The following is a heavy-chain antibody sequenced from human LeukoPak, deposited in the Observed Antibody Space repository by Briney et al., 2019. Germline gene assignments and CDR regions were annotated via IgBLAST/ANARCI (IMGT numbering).Heavy chain of an antibody. D-gene: IGHD3-10*01. J-gene: IGHJ4*02. Sequence: SETLSLTCTVSGVSISSSNSYWGWIRQPPGKGLEWIGSIYYSGSTYYNPSLKSRVTISVDTSKNQFSLKLSSVTAADTAVYYCASQVWFGELPDYWGQGTLVTVSS. V-gene: IGHV4-39*01. CDR3: ASQVWFGELPDY. CDR1: GVSISSSNSY. CDR2: IYYSGST.